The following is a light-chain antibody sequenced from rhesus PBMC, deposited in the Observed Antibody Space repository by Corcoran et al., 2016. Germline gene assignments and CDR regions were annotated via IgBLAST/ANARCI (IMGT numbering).Light chain of an antibody. CDR3: QQYYSDPRT. J-gene: IGKJ1*01. CDR1: QSFSSS. CDR2: SAS. V-gene: IGKV1-46*01. Sequence: DIQMTQSPSSLSASVGDTVTITCRASQSFSSSLAWYQQKPGKAPKLLLYSASSLQSGVPSRFSGSKSGTDFTLNISSLQPEDIASYYCQQYYSDPRTFGQGTKVEIK.